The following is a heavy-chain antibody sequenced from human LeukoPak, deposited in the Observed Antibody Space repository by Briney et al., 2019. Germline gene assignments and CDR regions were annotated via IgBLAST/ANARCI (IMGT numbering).Heavy chain of an antibody. D-gene: IGHD2-21*01. CDR2: IAGNGGTT. Sequence: PGGSLRLSCAASGFTFRSYAMSWVRQAPGKGLEWVSSIAGNGGTTYYADSVKGRFTISRDNSRNTLYLQMNSLRAEDTAVYYCAKRGGDITHHPTYYFDCWGRGALVTVSS. CDR1: GFTFRSYA. J-gene: IGHJ4*02. CDR3: AKRGGDITHHPTYYFDC. V-gene: IGHV3-23*01.